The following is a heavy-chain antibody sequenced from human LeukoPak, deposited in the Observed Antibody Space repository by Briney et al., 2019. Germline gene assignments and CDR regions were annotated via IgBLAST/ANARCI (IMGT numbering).Heavy chain of an antibody. J-gene: IGHJ5*02. CDR3: AKTQGDYSSTWYNWFDP. Sequence: GGSLRLSCAASGFTFSNYAITWVRQAPGKGLEWVSAIGGSGDTTYYADSVKGRFTISRDNSKNTLYLQVDTLRAEDTALYYCAKTQGDYSSTWYNWFDPWGQGTLVTVSS. CDR2: IGGSGDTT. D-gene: IGHD6-13*01. CDR1: GFTFSNYA. V-gene: IGHV3-23*01.